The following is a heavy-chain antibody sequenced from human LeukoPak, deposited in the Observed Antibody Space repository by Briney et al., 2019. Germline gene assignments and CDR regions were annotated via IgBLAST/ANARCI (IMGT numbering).Heavy chain of an antibody. D-gene: IGHD6-19*01. CDR3: ARGQWTDF. J-gene: IGHJ4*02. CDR2: IKQDGSEK. Sequence: PGGSLRLSCAVSGFTFSSYWMSWVRQAPGKGLEWVASIKQDGSEKYYVDSVKGRFTISRDNAKNSLYLQMNSLRAEDTAVYYCARGQWTDFWGQGTLVTVSS. CDR1: GFTFSSYW. V-gene: IGHV3-7*01.